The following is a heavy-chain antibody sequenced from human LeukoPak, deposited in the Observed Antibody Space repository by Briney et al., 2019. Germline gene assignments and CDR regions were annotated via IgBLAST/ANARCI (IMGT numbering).Heavy chain of an antibody. V-gene: IGHV1-8*01. CDR3: ARAGYYDFWSGYYTGIYYYYYMDV. Sequence: ASVKVSCKASGYTFTSYDINWVRQATGQGLEWMGWMSPNSGNTGYAQKFQGRVTMTRNTSISTAYMELSSLRSEDTAVYYCARAGYYDFWSGYYTGIYYYYYMDVWGKGTMVTVSS. CDR1: GYTFTSYD. D-gene: IGHD3-3*01. J-gene: IGHJ6*03. CDR2: MSPNSGNT.